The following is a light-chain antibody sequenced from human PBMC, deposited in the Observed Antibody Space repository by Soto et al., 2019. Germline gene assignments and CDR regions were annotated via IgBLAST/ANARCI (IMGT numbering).Light chain of an antibody. CDR3: QQYHSYSS. CDR1: QSISSR. Sequence: DIQLTQSPPTLSASVGDRVTITCRANQSISSRLAWYQQKPGRAPKLLIYKASSLDSGVPKRFSGSGSATEFTLTISSLQPDDFATYFCQQYHSYSSFGPGTKVDIK. CDR2: KAS. V-gene: IGKV1-5*03. J-gene: IGKJ3*01.